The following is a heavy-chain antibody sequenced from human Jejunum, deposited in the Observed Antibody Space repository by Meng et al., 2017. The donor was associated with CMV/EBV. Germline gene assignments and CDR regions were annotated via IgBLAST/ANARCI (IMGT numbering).Heavy chain of an antibody. CDR2: ISGGGAST. V-gene: IGHV3-21*04. J-gene: IGHJ4*02. D-gene: IGHD1-26*01. CDR3: ARWGGEGSTSGFDF. CDR1: GFTFSTYT. Sequence: SGFTFSTYTMNWVRQAPGKGLEWVSSISGGGASTYYADSVKGRFTVSRDNAKKSLSLEMNSLRVEDTAIYFCARWGGEGSTSGFDFWGQGALVTVSS.